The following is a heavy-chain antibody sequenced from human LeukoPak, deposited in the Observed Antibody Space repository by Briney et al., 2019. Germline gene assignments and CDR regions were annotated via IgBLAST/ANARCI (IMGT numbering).Heavy chain of an antibody. J-gene: IGHJ4*02. D-gene: IGHD3-22*01. CDR3: ARDFNGLGQYYYDSSGYLSGSDY. Sequence: GGSLRLSCAASGFTFSSYAMHWVRQAPGKGLEWVAVISYDGSNKYYADSVKGRFTISRDNSKNTLYLQMNSLRAEDTAVYYCARDFNGLGQYYYDSSGYLSGSDYWGQGTLVTVSS. CDR1: GFTFSSYA. V-gene: IGHV3-30-3*01. CDR2: ISYDGSNK.